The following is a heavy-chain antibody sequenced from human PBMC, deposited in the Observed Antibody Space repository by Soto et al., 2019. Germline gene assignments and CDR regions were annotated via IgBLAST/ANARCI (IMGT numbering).Heavy chain of an antibody. CDR1: GGSISSSSYY. V-gene: IGHV4-39*01. CDR3: ARHVVVPAAPIEL. CDR2: IYYSGST. D-gene: IGHD2-2*01. J-gene: IGHJ4*02. Sequence: SETLSLTCTVSGGSISSSSYYWGWIRQPPGKGLEWIGSIYYSGSTYYNPSLKSRVTISVDTSKNQFSLKLSSVTAADTAVYYCARHVVVPAAPIELWGQGTLVTVSS.